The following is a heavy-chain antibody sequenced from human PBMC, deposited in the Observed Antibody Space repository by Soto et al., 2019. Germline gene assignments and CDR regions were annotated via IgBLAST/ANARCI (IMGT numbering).Heavy chain of an antibody. CDR2: ISYDGSNK. J-gene: IGHJ4*02. D-gene: IGHD3-16*01. Sequence: QVQLVESGGGVVQPGRSLRLSCAASGFTFSSYAMHWVRQAPGKGLEWVAVISYDGSNKYYADSVKGRFTISRDNSKNTLYLQMNSLSAEDTAVYYCARDSIISFGGVMKLDYWVQGTLVTVSS. CDR1: GFTFSSYA. V-gene: IGHV3-30-3*01. CDR3: ARDSIISFGGVMKLDY.